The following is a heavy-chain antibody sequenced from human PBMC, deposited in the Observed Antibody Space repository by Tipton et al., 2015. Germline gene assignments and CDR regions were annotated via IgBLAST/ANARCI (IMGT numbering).Heavy chain of an antibody. CDR1: GGSISSSNYY. CDR3: ARFPLHVVYAQVFDY. J-gene: IGHJ4*02. CDR2: IYYTGSI. Sequence: GLVKPSETLSLTCTVSGGSISSSNYYWTWIRQPPGKGLEWIGWIYYTGSIDYHPSLKSRGTISLDTSENKFSLKLTSVTAADTAFFFFARFPLHVVYAQVFDYWGREAWSPSPQ. V-gene: IGHV4-61*01. D-gene: IGHD3-16*01.